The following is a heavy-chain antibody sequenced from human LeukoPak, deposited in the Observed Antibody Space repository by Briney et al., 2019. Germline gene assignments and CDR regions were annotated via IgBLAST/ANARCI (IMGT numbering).Heavy chain of an antibody. J-gene: IGHJ4*02. CDR3: ARAFSYGSSPIDY. D-gene: IGHD5-18*01. CDR2: IYLDGNT. CDR1: GYSISSGYY. V-gene: IGHV4-38-2*02. Sequence: PSETLSLTCTVSGYSISSGYYWGWIRQTPGKGLEWIGIIYLDGNTYYSPSLKIRVTISKDTSKNHFSLKLTSVTAADTAVYYCARAFSYGSSPIDYWGQGTLVTVSS.